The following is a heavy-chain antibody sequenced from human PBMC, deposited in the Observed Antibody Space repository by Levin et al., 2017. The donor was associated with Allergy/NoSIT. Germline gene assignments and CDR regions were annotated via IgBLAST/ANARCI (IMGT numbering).Heavy chain of an antibody. CDR3: VKEYGSSWAY. CDR1: GFTFSSSP. Sequence: GESLKISCSASGFTFSSSPMHWVRQAPGKGLEYVSAITSNGINTYYADSVKGRFTISRDNSKNTLFLQMSSLRPEDTAVYYCVKEYGSSWAYWGQGTLVTVSA. V-gene: IGHV3-64D*06. CDR2: ITSNGINT. J-gene: IGHJ4*02. D-gene: IGHD6-13*01.